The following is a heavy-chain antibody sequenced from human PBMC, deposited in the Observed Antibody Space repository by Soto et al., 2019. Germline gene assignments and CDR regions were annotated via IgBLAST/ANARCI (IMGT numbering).Heavy chain of an antibody. J-gene: IGHJ6*02. V-gene: IGHV3-30*18. D-gene: IGHD4-17*01. Sequence: QVQLVECGGGVVQPGRSLRLSCAASGFTFSSYGMHWVRQAPGKGLEWVAVISYDGSNKYYADSVKGRFTISRDNSKNTLYLQMDSLRAEDTAVYYCANDIYAVTTPRGDGMDVWGHAPTVTVSS. CDR2: ISYDGSNK. CDR3: ANDIYAVTTPRGDGMDV. CDR1: GFTFSSYG.